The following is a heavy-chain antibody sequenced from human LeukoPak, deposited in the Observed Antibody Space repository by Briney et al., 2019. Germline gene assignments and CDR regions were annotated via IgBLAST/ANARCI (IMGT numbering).Heavy chain of an antibody. D-gene: IGHD3-10*01. Sequence: PGGSLRLSCVASGFTFSRYDMHWVRQAPGKGLEWVAVISYDGGNEIYADSVKGRFTISRDNSKNTLYLQMNSLRPEDTAVYYCAPLALWFGELQRWFDPWGQGTLVTVSS. J-gene: IGHJ5*02. CDR3: APLALWFGELQRWFDP. CDR1: GFTFSRYD. V-gene: IGHV3-30-3*01. CDR2: ISYDGGNE.